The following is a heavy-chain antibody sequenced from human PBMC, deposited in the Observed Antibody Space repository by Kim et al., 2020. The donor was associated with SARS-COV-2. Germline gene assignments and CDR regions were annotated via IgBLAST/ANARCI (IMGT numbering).Heavy chain of an antibody. V-gene: IGHV3-64D*06. CDR3: VKQMDY. J-gene: IGHJ4*02. CDR2: ITTNGGRT. Sequence: GGSLRLSCAASGFTFSDEIMHWVRQAPGKGLEYVSGITTNGGRTYYADSVKGRFTISRDNSKNTLYLQMSSLRPDDTAVYYCVKQMDYWGRGTPVTVSS. CDR1: GFTFSDEI.